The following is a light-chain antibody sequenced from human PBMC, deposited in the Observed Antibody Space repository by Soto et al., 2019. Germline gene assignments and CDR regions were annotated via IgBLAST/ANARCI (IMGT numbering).Light chain of an antibody. V-gene: IGKV2-40*01. CDR2: DAS. CDR1: QSLLDSDDGNTY. Sequence: DIVMTQTPLSLPVTPGEPASISCRSSQSLLDSDDGNTYLAWYQQKPGEAPKLLIYDASALPRGVPSRFSGSGSGTKFTLTIASLQPDDFATYYCQQYETFSGTFGPGSKVDIK. CDR3: QQYETFSGT. J-gene: IGKJ1*01.